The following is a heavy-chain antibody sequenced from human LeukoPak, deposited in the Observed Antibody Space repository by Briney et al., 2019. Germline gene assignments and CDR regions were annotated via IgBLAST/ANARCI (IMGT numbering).Heavy chain of an antibody. D-gene: IGHD3-10*01. CDR2: IYYSGST. CDR1: GGSISSYY. J-gene: IGHJ5*02. CDR3: ARHLGYYYGSGSYYYGYNWFDP. V-gene: IGHV4-59*08. Sequence: PSETLSLTCTVSGGSISSYYWSWIRQPPGKGLEWIGYIYYSGSTNYNPSLKSRVTISVDTSKNQFSLKLSSVTAADTAVYYCARHLGYYYGSGSYYYGYNWFDPWGQGTLVTVSS.